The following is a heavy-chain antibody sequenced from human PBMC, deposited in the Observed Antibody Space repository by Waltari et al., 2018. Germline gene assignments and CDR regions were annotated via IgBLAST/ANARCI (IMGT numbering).Heavy chain of an antibody. CDR2: VDWDDEK. CDR3: ARIIGASYGGGTFDY. CDR1: GFSLTTGGMC. V-gene: IGHV2-70*13. Sequence: QVTLRESGPALVKPTQTLTLTCTFSGFSLTTGGMCVGWIRQPPGKALEWLARVDWDDEKCYSTSLRTRLSSSKDTSKNQVVLTMSNMDPVDTATYYCARIIGASYGGGTFDYWGQGILVTVSS. J-gene: IGHJ4*02. D-gene: IGHD2-8*01.